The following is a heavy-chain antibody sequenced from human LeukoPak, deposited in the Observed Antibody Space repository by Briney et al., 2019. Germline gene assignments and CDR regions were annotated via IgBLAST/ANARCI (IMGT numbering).Heavy chain of an antibody. CDR1: GFTFSSYA. CDR3: ARVYGSSSDY. J-gene: IGHJ4*02. D-gene: IGHD6-6*01. Sequence: GGSLRLSCAASGFTFSSYAMHWVRQAPGKGLEYVSAISSNGGSTYYANSVKGRFTISRDNSKNTLYLQMGSLRAEDTAVYYCARVYGSSSDYWGQGTLVTVSS. CDR2: ISSNGGST. V-gene: IGHV3-64*01.